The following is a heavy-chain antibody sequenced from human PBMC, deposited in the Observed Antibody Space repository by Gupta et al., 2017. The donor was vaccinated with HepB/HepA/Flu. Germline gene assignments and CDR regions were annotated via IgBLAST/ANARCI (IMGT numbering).Heavy chain of an antibody. V-gene: IGHV3-48*02. CDR3: ARAVAGTTFVAYYMDV. CDR1: GFTFSSYS. CDR2: ISSGSRAI. Sequence: EVQLVASGGGLVQPVGSLSLSCTASGFTFSSYSMIWVRPAPGKGLEWVSYISSGSRAIYYADSVKGRFTISRDSAKNSLFLQRNSLRDEDTAVYFCARAVAGTTFVAYYMDVWGKGTTVTVSS. D-gene: IGHD1-7*01. J-gene: IGHJ6*03.